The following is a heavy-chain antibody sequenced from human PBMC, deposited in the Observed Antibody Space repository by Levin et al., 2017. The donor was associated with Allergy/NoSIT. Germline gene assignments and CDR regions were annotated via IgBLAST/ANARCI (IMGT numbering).Heavy chain of an antibody. J-gene: IGHJ4*02. CDR3: ARDLTGY. V-gene: IGHV3-48*01. Sequence: PGESLKISCGASGFTFSSYSMNWVRQAPGKGLEWVSYISSSSSTTYYANSVKGRFTISRDNAKNSLYLQMNSLRAEDTAVYYCARDLTGYWGQGTLVTVSS. D-gene: IGHD1-14*01. CDR1: GFTFSSYS. CDR2: ISSSSSTT.